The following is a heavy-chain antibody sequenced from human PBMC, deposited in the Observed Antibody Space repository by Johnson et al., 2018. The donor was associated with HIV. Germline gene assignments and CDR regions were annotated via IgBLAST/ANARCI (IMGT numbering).Heavy chain of an antibody. Sequence: VQLVESGGGVVQPGRSLRLSCAASGFTFSSYGMSWVRQAPGKGLEWVGRIKSKTDGGTTDYAAPVKGRFTISRDNSKNTLYLQVKSLRPEDTAVYYCAKESKWESRTPHAFDMWGQGTMVTVSS. CDR1: GFTFSSYG. CDR3: AKESKWESRTPHAFDM. V-gene: IGHV3-15*01. D-gene: IGHD1-26*01. CDR2: IKSKTDGGTT. J-gene: IGHJ3*02.